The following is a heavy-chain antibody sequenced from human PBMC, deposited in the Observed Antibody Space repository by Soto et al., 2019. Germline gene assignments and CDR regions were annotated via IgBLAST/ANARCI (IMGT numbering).Heavy chain of an antibody. J-gene: IGHJ4*02. V-gene: IGHV4-31*04. Sequence: QVRLQESGPGILKPSQTLSLTCSVSGVSIKRGGYYWTWVHQVPGRGLEWIGDIYYTGSTFYHPALQTRVTLSMDTSKNQFSLNMRSVTAADTAVYYCATQPRYDSSGYFYYWGQGTQVTVSS. CDR2: IYYTGST. CDR3: ATQPRYDSSGYFYY. D-gene: IGHD3-22*01. CDR1: GVSIKRGGYY.